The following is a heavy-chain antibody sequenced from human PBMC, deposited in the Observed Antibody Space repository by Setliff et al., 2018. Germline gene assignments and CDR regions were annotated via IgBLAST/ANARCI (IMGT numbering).Heavy chain of an antibody. D-gene: IGHD4-17*01. CDR2: IGGSGGST. CDR3: AKGKGPSTRWAQDY. J-gene: IGHJ4*02. Sequence: PGGSLRLSCAASGFTFSSYAMSWVRQAPGNGLGWVSAIGGSGGSTYYADSVKGRFTISRDNSKTTLYLQMNSLRAEDTAVYYCAKGKGPSTRWAQDYWGQVTLVTVSS. CDR1: GFTFSSYA. V-gene: IGHV3-23*01.